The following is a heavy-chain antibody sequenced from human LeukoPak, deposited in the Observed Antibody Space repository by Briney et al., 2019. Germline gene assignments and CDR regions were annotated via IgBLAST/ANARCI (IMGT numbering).Heavy chain of an antibody. V-gene: IGHV3-23*01. D-gene: IGHD3-22*01. CDR2: ISGSGGST. Sequence: GGSLRLSCAASGFTFSSYGMSWVRQAPGKGLEWVSAISGSGGSTYYADSVKGRFTISRDNSKNTLYLQMSSLRAEDTAVYYCAKFETPYDSSGYYDYWGQGTLVTVSS. CDR3: AKFETPYDSSGYYDY. CDR1: GFTFSSYG. J-gene: IGHJ4*02.